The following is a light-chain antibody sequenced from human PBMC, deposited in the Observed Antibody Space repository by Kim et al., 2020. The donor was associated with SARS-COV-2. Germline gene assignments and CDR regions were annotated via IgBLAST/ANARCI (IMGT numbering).Light chain of an antibody. J-gene: IGKJ1*01. Sequence: DIQMTQSPSSLSASIGDRVTITCRASQGISNYLAWYQQKPGKVPKLLIHSASTLQSGVPTRFSGSGSGTDFTLTISSLQPEDVATYYCQKFDSAPWTFGQGTRVEI. CDR2: SAS. V-gene: IGKV1-27*01. CDR3: QKFDSAPWT. CDR1: QGISNY.